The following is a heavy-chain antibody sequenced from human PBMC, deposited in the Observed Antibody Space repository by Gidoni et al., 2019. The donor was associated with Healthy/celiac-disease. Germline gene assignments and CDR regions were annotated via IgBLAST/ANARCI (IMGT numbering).Heavy chain of an antibody. Sequence: QLVQSVSVVKKHGSSVQVSCRASGGTFSSYAIRWVRQAPGQGLEWMERIIPILGRGNYAQKVQGRVTITADKSTSTAYMELSSLRSEDTAVYDCAREEEGIAAVQYIDYWGKGTLVTVSS. CDR2: IIPILGRG. V-gene: IGHV1-69*09. CDR1: GGTFSSYA. J-gene: IGHJ4*02. D-gene: IGHD6-13*01. CDR3: AREEEGIAAVQYIDY.